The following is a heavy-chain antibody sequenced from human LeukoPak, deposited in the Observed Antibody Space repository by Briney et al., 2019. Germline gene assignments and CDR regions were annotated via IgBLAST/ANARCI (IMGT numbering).Heavy chain of an antibody. D-gene: IGHD4-23*01. CDR1: AFTFSNYW. Sequence: TGGSLRLSCAASAFTFSNYWMSWVRQAPGKGLEWVANIKEDGSEINYVDSVKGRFTISRDNAKNSLYLQMNSLRVDDTAVYYCARDRGYSTFGYWGQGTLVTVSS. J-gene: IGHJ4*02. CDR3: ARDRGYSTFGY. CDR2: IKEDGSEI. V-gene: IGHV3-7*01.